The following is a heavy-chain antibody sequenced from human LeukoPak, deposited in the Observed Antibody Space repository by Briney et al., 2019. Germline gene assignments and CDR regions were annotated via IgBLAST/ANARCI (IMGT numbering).Heavy chain of an antibody. CDR1: GFPFNSYA. D-gene: IGHD2-2*01. CDR2: ISGSGGST. J-gene: IGHJ6*02. CDR3: VRVIKYCSSTSCYAGWDYYYGMDV. V-gene: IGHV3-23*01. Sequence: PGGSLRLSCAASGFPFNSYAMNWVRQAPGKGLEWVSAISGSGGSTYYADSVKGRFTISRDNYKNTLYLQMSSLRAEDTAVYYCVRVIKYCSSTSCYAGWDYYYGMDVWGQGTTVTVSS.